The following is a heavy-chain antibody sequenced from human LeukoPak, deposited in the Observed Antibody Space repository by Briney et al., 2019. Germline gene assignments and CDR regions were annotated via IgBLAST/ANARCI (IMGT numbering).Heavy chain of an antibody. D-gene: IGHD1-7*01. J-gene: IGHJ4*02. V-gene: IGHV3-69-1*02. Sequence: GGSLRLSCTASGFTFSDYEMNGVRQAPGKGLEWVSYISSSDTIYYADSVKGRFTISRDNAKNSLYLQMNSLRPEDTGVYYCARVALHYKRNYGTDYWGQGTLVTVSS. CDR1: GFTFSDYE. CDR3: ARVALHYKRNYGTDY. CDR2: ISSSDTI.